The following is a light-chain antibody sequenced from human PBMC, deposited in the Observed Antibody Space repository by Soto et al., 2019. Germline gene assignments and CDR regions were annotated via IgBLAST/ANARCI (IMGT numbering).Light chain of an antibody. CDR2: GAS. CDR1: QGVGSNY. V-gene: IGKV3-20*01. CDR3: HQYASSPLT. J-gene: IGKJ5*01. Sequence: EIVLTQSPGTLSLSPGERATLSCRASQGVGSNYLAWYQQTPGQAPRHLIHGASTRATGIPDRFSGSGSGTDFTLTLSRLESEDSAVYYCHQYASSPLTFGQGTRLEIK.